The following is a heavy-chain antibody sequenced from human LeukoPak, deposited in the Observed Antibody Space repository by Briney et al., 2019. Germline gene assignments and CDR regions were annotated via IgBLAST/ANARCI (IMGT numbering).Heavy chain of an antibody. CDR2: ISTYNGDT. V-gene: IGHV1-18*01. J-gene: IGHJ4*02. Sequence: GASVKVSCKASGYIFTKYGVSWVRQAPGQGLEWMAWISTYNGDTNYAQKFQGRVTMTTDTSTSTAYMELRSLRSDDTAVYYCAKTLLTDFRGITSSYKSDWGQGTLVTVSS. D-gene: IGHD3-10*01. CDR3: AKTLLTDFRGITSSYKSD. CDR1: GYIFTKYG.